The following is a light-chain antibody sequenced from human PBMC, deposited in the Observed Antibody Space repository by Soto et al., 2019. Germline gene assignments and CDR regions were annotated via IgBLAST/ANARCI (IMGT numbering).Light chain of an antibody. CDR2: GAS. Sequence: EIVMTQSPATLSLSPGEGATLSCRASQSVSSNLAWYQQKLGQAPRLLIYGASTRATGIPARFSGSGSGTEFTLTISSLQSEDFAVYYCQQYNKWGTFGHGTKVEIK. V-gene: IGKV3-15*01. J-gene: IGKJ1*01. CDR3: QQYNKWGT. CDR1: QSVSSN.